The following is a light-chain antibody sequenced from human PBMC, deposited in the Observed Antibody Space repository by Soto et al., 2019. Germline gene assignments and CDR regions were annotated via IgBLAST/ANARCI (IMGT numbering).Light chain of an antibody. CDR1: SSNIGNNA. CDR3: AAWDDSLNAHWV. Sequence: QSVLTQPPSVSEAPRQRVTISCSGSSSNIGNNAVNWYQQLPGKAPKLLIYYDDLLPSGVSDRFSDSKSGTSASLAISGLQSEDEADYYCAAWDDSLNAHWVFGGGTKVTVL. V-gene: IGLV1-36*01. J-gene: IGLJ3*02. CDR2: YDD.